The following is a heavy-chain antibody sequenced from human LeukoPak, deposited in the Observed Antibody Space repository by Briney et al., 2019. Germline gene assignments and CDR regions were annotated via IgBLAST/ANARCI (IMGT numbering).Heavy chain of an antibody. D-gene: IGHD5-18*01. CDR3: AYRIQLWLG. Sequence: SETLSLTCTVSGGSISSYYWSWIRQPPGKGLEWIGYIYYSGSTNYNPSLKSRVTISVDTSKNQFSLKLSSVAAADTAVYYCAYRIQLWLGWGQGTLVTVSS. CDR1: GGSISSYY. V-gene: IGHV4-59*12. J-gene: IGHJ4*02. CDR2: IYYSGST.